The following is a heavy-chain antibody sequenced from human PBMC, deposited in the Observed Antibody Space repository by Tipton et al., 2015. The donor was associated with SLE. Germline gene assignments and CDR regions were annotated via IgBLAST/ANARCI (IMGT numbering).Heavy chain of an antibody. J-gene: IGHJ6*02. CDR3: ARDQARRWEPYYYYYGMDV. V-gene: IGHV4-30-4*01. CDR2: IYYSGST. D-gene: IGHD1-26*01. CDR1: GGSLNGGDYY. Sequence: TLSLTCTVSGGSLNGGDYYWGWVRQPPGKGLAWIGYIYYSGSTYYNPSLKSRVTISVDTSKNQFSLKLSSVTAADTAVYYCARDQARRWEPYYYYYGMDVWGQGTTVTVSS.